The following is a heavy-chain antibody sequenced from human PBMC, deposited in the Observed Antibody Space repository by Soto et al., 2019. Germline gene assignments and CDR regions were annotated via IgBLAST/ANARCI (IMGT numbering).Heavy chain of an antibody. CDR1: GFTFSSYS. V-gene: IGHV3-21*01. Sequence: GSLRLSCAASGFTFSSYSMNWVRQAPGKGLEWVSSISSSSSYIYYADSVKGRFTISRDNAKNSLYLQMNSLRAEDTAVYYCAREGYYYDSSGYQHDAFDIWGQGTMVTVSS. D-gene: IGHD3-22*01. CDR2: ISSSSSYI. J-gene: IGHJ3*02. CDR3: AREGYYYDSSGYQHDAFDI.